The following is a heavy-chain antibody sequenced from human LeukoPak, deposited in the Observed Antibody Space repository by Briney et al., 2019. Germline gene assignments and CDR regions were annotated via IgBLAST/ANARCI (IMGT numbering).Heavy chain of an antibody. V-gene: IGHV3-48*03. CDR2: ISSSGSSI. J-gene: IGHJ6*02. CDR3: ARDPRCSSMSCYRSSFYGMDV. Sequence: GGSLRLSCAASGFTFSSYEMNWVRQAPGKGLEWVSYISSSGSSIYYADSVKGRFTISRDNAKNSLYLQMNSPRAEDTAVYYCARDPRCSSMSCYRSSFYGMDVWGQGTTVTVSS. CDR1: GFTFSSYE. D-gene: IGHD2-2*01.